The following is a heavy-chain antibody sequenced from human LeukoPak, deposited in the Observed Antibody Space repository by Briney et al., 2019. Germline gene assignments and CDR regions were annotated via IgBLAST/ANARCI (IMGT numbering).Heavy chain of an antibody. CDR3: ARGRRRGVEFGY. D-gene: IGHD2-15*01. Sequence: PSETLSLTCTVSGGSISSGDYYWSWIRQPPGKGLEWIGYIYYSGSTYYNPSLKSRVTISVDTSKNQFSLKLSSVTAADTAVYYCARGRRRGVEFGYWGQGTLVTVSS. J-gene: IGHJ4*02. V-gene: IGHV4-30-4*01. CDR1: GGSISSGDYY. CDR2: IYYSGST.